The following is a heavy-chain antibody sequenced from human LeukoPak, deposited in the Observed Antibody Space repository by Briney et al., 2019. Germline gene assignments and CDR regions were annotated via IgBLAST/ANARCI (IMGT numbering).Heavy chain of an antibody. Sequence: ASVKVSCKASGYTFSRHGITWVRQAPGQGLEWMGWISAYNGNTNYAQKLQGRVTTTTDPSTTTAYMELRRLRSDDTAVYYCATDLSVDGGVYWGQGTLVTVSS. D-gene: IGHD2-15*01. CDR2: ISAYNGNT. J-gene: IGHJ4*02. CDR3: ATDLSVDGGVY. CDR1: GYTFSRHG. V-gene: IGHV1-18*01.